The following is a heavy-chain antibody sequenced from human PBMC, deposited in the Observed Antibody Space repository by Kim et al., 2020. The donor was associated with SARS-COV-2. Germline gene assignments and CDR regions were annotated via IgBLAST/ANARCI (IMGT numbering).Heavy chain of an antibody. Sequence: GRFTISRDNAKNSLYLQMNSLRAEDTAVYYCARDLVRGVIITYDYYGMDVWGQGTTVTVSS. J-gene: IGHJ6*02. CDR3: ARDLVRGVIITYDYYGMDV. V-gene: IGHV3-11*01. D-gene: IGHD3-10*02.